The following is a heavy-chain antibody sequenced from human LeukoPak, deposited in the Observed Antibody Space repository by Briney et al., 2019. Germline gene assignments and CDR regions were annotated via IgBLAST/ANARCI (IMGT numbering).Heavy chain of an antibody. CDR1: GFIFSSYP. J-gene: IGHJ4*02. V-gene: IGHV3-23*01. D-gene: IGHD3-10*02. CDR2: ISGSAGSGSAGST. Sequence: GGSPRLSCAASGFIFSSYPMSWVRQAPGKGLEWVSDISGSAGSGSAGSTYYADSVKGRFTISRDNSRNTVYLQMNSLRADDTAIYYCAKVTVCFGCYFDYWGQGILVTVSS. CDR3: AKVTVCFGCYFDY.